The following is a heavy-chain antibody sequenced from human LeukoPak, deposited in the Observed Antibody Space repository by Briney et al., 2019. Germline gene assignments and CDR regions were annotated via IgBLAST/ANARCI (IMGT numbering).Heavy chain of an antibody. CDR3: ASTELLWFGESYNWFDP. D-gene: IGHD3-10*01. J-gene: IGHJ5*02. V-gene: IGHV4-30-4*01. Sequence: SETLSLTCAVYSGSLSGYYWSWIRQPPGKGLEWIGYIYYSGSTYYNPSLKSRVTISVDTSKNQFSLKLSSVTAADTAVYYCASTELLWFGESYNWFDPWGQGTLVTVSS. CDR2: IYYSGST. CDR1: SGSLSGYY.